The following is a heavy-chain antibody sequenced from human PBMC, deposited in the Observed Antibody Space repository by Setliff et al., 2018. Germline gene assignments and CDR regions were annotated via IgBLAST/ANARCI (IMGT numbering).Heavy chain of an antibody. CDR1: GFTFSDYY. J-gene: IGHJ6*03. CDR3: AREQWLDPPGYYYMDV. CDR2: IYIGGSA. V-gene: IGHV4-4*07. D-gene: IGHD6-19*01. Sequence: SETLRLSCAASGFTFSDYYMSWIRQPAGKGLEWIGHIYIGGSANYNPSLKSRVTMSIDTSKNQFSLKLNSVTAADMAVYYCAREQWLDPPGYYYMDVWAKGTTVTVSS.